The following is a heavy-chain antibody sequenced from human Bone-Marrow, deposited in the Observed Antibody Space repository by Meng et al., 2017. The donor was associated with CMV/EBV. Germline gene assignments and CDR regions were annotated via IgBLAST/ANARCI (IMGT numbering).Heavy chain of an antibody. CDR1: EYNFASYW. D-gene: IGHD2-2*01. J-gene: IGHJ6*02. CDR2: IYSGGSST. CDR3: AKDRPHQGYCSSTSCSPYYYYGMDV. Sequence: GGSLRLSCKGFEYNFASYWIVWVRQAPGKGLEWVSVIYSGGSSTYYADSVKGRFTISRDNSKNTLYLQMNSLRAEDTAVYYCAKDRPHQGYCSSTSCSPYYYYGMDVWGQGTTVTVSS. V-gene: IGHV3-23*03.